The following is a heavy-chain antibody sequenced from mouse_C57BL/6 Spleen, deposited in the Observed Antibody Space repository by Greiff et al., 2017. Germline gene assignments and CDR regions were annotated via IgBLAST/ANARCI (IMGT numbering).Heavy chain of an antibody. D-gene: IGHD3-3*01. CDR3: ARDPLGAMDY. CDR2: IHPNSGST. J-gene: IGHJ4*01. CDR1: GYTFTSYW. Sequence: VQLQQSGAELVKPGASVKLSCKASGYTFTSYWMHWVKQRPGQGLEWIGMIHPNSGSTNYNEKFKSKATLTVDKSSSTAYMQLSSLTSEDSAVYYCARDPLGAMDYWGQGTSVTVSS. V-gene: IGHV1-64*01.